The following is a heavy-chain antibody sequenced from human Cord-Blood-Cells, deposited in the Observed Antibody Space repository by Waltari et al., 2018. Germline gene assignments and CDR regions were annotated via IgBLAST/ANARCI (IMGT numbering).Heavy chain of an antibody. CDR3: AIDQGAYSSSWYDY. CDR1: GYTFTGYY. D-gene: IGHD6-13*01. CDR2: INPNSGVT. Sequence: QVQLVQSGAEVKKPGASVKVSCKASGYTFTGYYMHWVRQDPGQGLEWMGWINPNSGVTNYAQKLQGWISMTRDTSISTADMELSRRRSDGTGVYYCAIDQGAYSSSWYDYWGQGTLVTVSS. J-gene: IGHJ4*02. V-gene: IGHV1-2*04.